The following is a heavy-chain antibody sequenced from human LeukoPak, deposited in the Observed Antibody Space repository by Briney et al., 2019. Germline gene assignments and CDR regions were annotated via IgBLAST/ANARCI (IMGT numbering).Heavy chain of an antibody. CDR1: GYIFTSYL. Sequence: GESLKISCKGSGYIFTSYLIGWVRQMPGKGLGWMGIIYPGDSDTRYSPSFQGQVTISADKSISTAYLQWNSLKASDTAMYFCARRTSGTYLDYWGQGTLVTVSS. V-gene: IGHV5-51*01. J-gene: IGHJ4*02. CDR3: ARRTSGTYLDY. D-gene: IGHD1-1*01. CDR2: IYPGDSDT.